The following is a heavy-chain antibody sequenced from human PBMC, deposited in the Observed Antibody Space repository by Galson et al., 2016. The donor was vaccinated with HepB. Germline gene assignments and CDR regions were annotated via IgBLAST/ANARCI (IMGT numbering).Heavy chain of an antibody. Sequence: SLRLSCAASGFTFSSHAMSWVRQAPGKGLEWVSTISGSGGSTYYADSVKGRFTISRDNSRNTLYLQMNSLRAEDTAVYYCATHDLPRYYFDYWGQGTLVTVSS. CDR3: ATHDLPRYYFDY. J-gene: IGHJ4*02. CDR2: ISGSGGST. V-gene: IGHV3-23*01. D-gene: IGHD2-21*02. CDR1: GFTFSSHA.